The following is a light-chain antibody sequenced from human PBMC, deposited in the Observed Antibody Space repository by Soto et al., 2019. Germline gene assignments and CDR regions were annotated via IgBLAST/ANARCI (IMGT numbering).Light chain of an antibody. J-gene: IGKJ5*01. V-gene: IGKV3-15*01. CDR2: GPS. Sequence: IGISQSASAVSVSPGERATLSCRASQSVSSYLAWYQQQPGQAPRLLTYGPSTRATAVPDRFSGSGSGTDFTPTIPSLQSDNFAVYFCQQYTDWLIPFGQGTRLEIK. CDR3: QQYTDWLIP. CDR1: QSVSSY.